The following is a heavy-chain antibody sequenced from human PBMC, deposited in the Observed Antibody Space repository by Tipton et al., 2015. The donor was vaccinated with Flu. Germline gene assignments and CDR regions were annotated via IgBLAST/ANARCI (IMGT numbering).Heavy chain of an antibody. Sequence: TLSLTCTVSGVSMSGRAYYWSWIRQRPGEAPEWIGYVYFTGRTYYTPSLSSRLVISLDTSKNQFYLRLNSVTAADTAVYYCARGATRRPFSGYDYTAYWGQGTLVTVSS. D-gene: IGHD5-12*01. CDR2: VYFTGRT. CDR1: GVSMSGRAYY. V-gene: IGHV4-31*03. J-gene: IGHJ4*02. CDR3: ARGATRRPFSGYDYTAY.